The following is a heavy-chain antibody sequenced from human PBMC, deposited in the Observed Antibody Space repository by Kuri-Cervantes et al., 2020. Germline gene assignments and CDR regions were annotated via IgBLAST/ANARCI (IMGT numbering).Heavy chain of an antibody. CDR3: ARTPRYSSSYFDY. CDR2: ISYDGSNK. J-gene: IGHJ4*02. Sequence: SLKISCAASGFTFSSYAMHWVRQAPGKGLEWVAVISYDGSNKYYADSVKGRFTISRDNSKNTLYLQMNSLRAEDTAVYYCARTPRYSSSYFDYWGQGTLVTVSS. CDR1: GFTFSSYA. D-gene: IGHD6-13*01. V-gene: IGHV3-30-3*01.